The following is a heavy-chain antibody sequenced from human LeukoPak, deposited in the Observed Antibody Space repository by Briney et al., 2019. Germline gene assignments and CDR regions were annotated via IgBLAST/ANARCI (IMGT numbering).Heavy chain of an antibody. D-gene: IGHD3-22*01. J-gene: IGHJ4*02. CDR1: GGSISSYY. Sequence: SETLSLTCTVSGGSISSYYWSWIRQPPGKGLEWIGYLYNTGGINYNPSLKSRVTMSADTSKNHFSLRLSSVTAADTAVYYCARGGSGEIYYDSSGSLDYWGQGTLVTVSS. CDR2: LYNTGGI. V-gene: IGHV4-59*01. CDR3: ARGGSGEIYYDSSGSLDY.